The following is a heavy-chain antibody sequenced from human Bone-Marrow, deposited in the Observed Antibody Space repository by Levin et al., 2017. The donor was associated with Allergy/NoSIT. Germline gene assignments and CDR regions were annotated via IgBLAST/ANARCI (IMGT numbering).Heavy chain of an antibody. CDR2: IYPGDSDT. J-gene: IGHJ4*02. V-gene: IGHV5-51*01. CDR1: GYGFATYW. Sequence: KVSCKGSGYGFATYWIGWVRQMPGKGLEWMGIIYPGDSDTRYRPSLQGQVTISANKSTNTLYLQWNSVKASDSGIYFCARHRKSSGWHFPDYWGQGTQVTVTS. CDR3: ARHRKSSGWHFPDY. D-gene: IGHD6-19*01.